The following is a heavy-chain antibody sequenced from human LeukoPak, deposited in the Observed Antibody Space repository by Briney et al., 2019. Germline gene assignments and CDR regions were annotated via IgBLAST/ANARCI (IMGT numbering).Heavy chain of an antibody. J-gene: IGHJ4*02. D-gene: IGHD5-18*01. CDR2: ISYDGSNK. CDR3: AKDIGPDFYVDTDFDY. Sequence: GGSLRLSCAASGFTFSSYGMHWVRQAPGKGLEWVAVISYDGSNKYYADSVKGRFTISRDNSKNTLYLQMNSLRAEDTAVYYCAKDIGPDFYVDTDFDYWGQGTLVTVSS. CDR1: GFTFSSYG. V-gene: IGHV3-30*18.